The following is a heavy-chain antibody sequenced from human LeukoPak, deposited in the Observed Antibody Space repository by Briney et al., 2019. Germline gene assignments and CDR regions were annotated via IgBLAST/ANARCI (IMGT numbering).Heavy chain of an antibody. CDR2: IYYSGST. D-gene: IGHD4-23*01. V-gene: IGHV4-59*08. CDR1: GGSISSYY. CDR3: ARRAATVVTHDAFDI. Sequence: PSETLSLTCTVSGGSISSYYWSWIRQPQGKGLEWIGNIYYSGSTNYNPSLKSRVTISIDTSKNHFSLKLSSVTAADTAVYYCARRAATVVTHDAFDIWGQGTMVTVSS. J-gene: IGHJ3*02.